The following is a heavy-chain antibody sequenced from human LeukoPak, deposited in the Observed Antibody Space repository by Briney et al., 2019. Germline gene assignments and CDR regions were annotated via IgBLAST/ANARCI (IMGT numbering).Heavy chain of an antibody. Sequence: GRSLRLSCAASGFTFSSYSMNWVRQAPGKGLEWVSSISSSSSYIYYADSVKGRFTISRDNAKNSLYLQMNSLRAEDTAVYYCARADSSSARVAFDIWGQGTMVTVSS. CDR1: GFTFSSYS. CDR3: ARADSSSARVAFDI. J-gene: IGHJ3*02. D-gene: IGHD6-13*01. V-gene: IGHV3-21*01. CDR2: ISSSSSYI.